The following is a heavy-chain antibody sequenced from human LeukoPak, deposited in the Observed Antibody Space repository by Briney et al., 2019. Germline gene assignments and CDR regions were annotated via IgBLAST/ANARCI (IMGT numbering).Heavy chain of an antibody. V-gene: IGHV3-74*01. D-gene: IGHD1-26*01. CDR1: GFTFSSNW. CDR2: INEDGSTT. Sequence: GGSLRLSCAASGFTFSSNWMHWVRQAPGKGLVWVSRINEDGSTTNYADSVKGRSTIFRDNAKNTLYLQMNSLRTEDTAVYYCVRDLGGRSGHWGQGTLVTVSS. J-gene: IGHJ4*02. CDR3: VRDLGGRSGH.